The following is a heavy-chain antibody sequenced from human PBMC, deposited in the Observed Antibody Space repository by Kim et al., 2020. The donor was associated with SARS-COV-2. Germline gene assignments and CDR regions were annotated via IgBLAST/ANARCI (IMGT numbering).Heavy chain of an antibody. J-gene: IGHJ5*02. CDR3: ARERTGIAVAGGWFDP. V-gene: IGHV4-59*13. Sequence: SETLSLTCTVSGGSISSYYWSWIRQPPGKGLEWIGYIYYSGSTNYKPSLKSRVTISVDTSKNQFSLKLSSVTAADTAVYYCARERTGIAVAGGWFDPWGQGTLVTVSS. CDR1: GGSISSYY. D-gene: IGHD6-19*01. CDR2: IYYSGST.